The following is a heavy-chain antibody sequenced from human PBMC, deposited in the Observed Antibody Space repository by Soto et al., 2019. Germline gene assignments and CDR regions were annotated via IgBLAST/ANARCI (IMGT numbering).Heavy chain of an antibody. CDR2: IIPIFGTA. CDR3: ARGRTWGARDFDY. J-gene: IGHJ4*02. V-gene: IGHV1-69*05. D-gene: IGHD3-16*01. CDR1: VGTFSIYA. Sequence: SVNVSCKAPVGTFSIYAISWVRQAPGQGLEWMGGIIPIFGTANYAQKFQGRVTMTTDTSTNTVSMELRGLRSDDTAVYYCARGRTWGARDFDYWGQGTLVTVSS.